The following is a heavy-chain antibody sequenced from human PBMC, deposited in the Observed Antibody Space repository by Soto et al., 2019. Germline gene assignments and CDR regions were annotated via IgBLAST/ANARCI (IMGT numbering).Heavy chain of an antibody. D-gene: IGHD3-22*01. CDR2: IYTSGST. CDR1: GGSISSYY. V-gene: IGHV4-4*07. CDR3: AREVGHITMIVVAYDAFDI. Sequence: SETLSLTYTVSGGSISSYYWSWIRQPAGKGLEWIGRIYTSGSTNYNPSLKSRVTMSVDTSKNQFSLKLSSVTAADTAVYYCAREVGHITMIVVAYDAFDIWGQGTMVTVSS. J-gene: IGHJ3*02.